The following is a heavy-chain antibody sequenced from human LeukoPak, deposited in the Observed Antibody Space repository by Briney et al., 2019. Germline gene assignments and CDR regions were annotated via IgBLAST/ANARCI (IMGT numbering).Heavy chain of an antibody. CDR2: INPSGGST. Sequence: GASVKVSCKASGYTFTSYYMHWVRQAPGQGLEWMGIINPSGGSTSYAQKFQGRVTMTRDMSTDMSTSTVYMELSSLTSEDTAVYYCARDANFYGYGNHDAFDLWGQGTMVTVSS. D-gene: IGHD2/OR15-2a*01. J-gene: IGHJ3*01. CDR3: ARDANFYGYGNHDAFDL. CDR1: GYTFTSYY. V-gene: IGHV1-46*01.